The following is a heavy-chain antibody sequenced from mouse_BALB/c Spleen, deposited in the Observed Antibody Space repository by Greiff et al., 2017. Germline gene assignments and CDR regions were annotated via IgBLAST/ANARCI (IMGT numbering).Heavy chain of an antibody. CDR2: IRNKANGYTT. CDR3: ARGTTAYYFDY. D-gene: IGHD1-2*01. V-gene: IGHV7-3*02. J-gene: IGHJ2*01. Sequence: EVQGVESGGGLVQPGGSLRLSCATSGFTFTDYYMSWVRQPPGKALEWLGFIRNKANGYTTEYSASVKGRFTISRDNSQSILYLQMNTLRAEDSATYYCARGTTAYYFDYWGQGTTLTVSS. CDR1: GFTFTDYY.